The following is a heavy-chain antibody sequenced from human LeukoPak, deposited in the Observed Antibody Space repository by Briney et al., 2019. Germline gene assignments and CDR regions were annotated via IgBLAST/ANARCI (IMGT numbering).Heavy chain of an antibody. CDR2: ISWNSGSI. D-gene: IGHD6-19*01. J-gene: IGHJ4*02. V-gene: IGHV3-9*01. CDR1: GFTFDDYA. CDR3: AKDNRRHYTSGPNPDSLH. Sequence: GGSLRLSCAASGFTFDDYAMHWVRQAPGQGLEWVSGISWNSGSIGYADSVKGRFTISRDNAKNSLYLQMNSLRVEDTAFYYCAKDNRRHYTSGPNPDSLHWGQGALVTVS.